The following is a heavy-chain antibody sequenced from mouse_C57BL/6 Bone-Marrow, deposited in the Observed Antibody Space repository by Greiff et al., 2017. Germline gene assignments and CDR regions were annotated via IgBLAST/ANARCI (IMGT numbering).Heavy chain of an antibody. D-gene: IGHD1-1*01. V-gene: IGHV1-54*01. J-gene: IGHJ2*01. CDR3: AREKITTVGCDY. Sequence: QVQLKESGAELVRPGTSVKVSCKASGYAFTNYLIEWVKQRPGQGLEWIGVINPGSGGTNYNEKFKGKATLTADKSSSTAYMQLSSLTSEDSAVYFCAREKITTVGCDYWGQGTTLTVSS. CDR2: INPGSGGT. CDR1: GYAFTNYL.